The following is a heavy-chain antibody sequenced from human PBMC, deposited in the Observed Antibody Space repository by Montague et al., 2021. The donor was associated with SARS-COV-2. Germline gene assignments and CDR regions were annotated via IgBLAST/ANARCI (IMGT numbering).Heavy chain of an antibody. CDR1: GFIFSNYA. J-gene: IGHJ6*02. D-gene: IGHD6-19*01. CDR3: AKDTATIRIAVTLMDV. V-gene: IGHV3-23*01. Sequence: FLRLSCAASGFIFSNYAMTWFRQAPEKGLEWVSTMSGSGVRRDYADSVKGRFTISRDSSKNTLYLQMNSLRVEDTAVYYCAKDTATIRIAVTLMDVWGQGTTVIVSS. CDR2: MSGSGVRR.